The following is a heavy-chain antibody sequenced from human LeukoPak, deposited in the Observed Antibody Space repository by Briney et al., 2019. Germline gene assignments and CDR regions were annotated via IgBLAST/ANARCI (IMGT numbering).Heavy chain of an antibody. D-gene: IGHD3-10*01. Sequence: PGGSLRLSCAASGFTFSDYGMHWVRQAPGKGREWVAVIWSDGSNKYYTDSVKGRFTISRDNSKKTFYLQMNSLRLEDTAVYYCVRASGSFDYWGQGTLVTVSS. V-gene: IGHV3-33*01. J-gene: IGHJ4*02. CDR3: VRASGSFDY. CDR2: IWSDGSNK. CDR1: GFTFSDYG.